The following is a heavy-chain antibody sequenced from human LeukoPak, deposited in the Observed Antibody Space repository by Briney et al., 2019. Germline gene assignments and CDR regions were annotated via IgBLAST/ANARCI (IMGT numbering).Heavy chain of an antibody. CDR3: AELGITMIGGV. CDR1: GFTFSTYN. Sequence: GGSLRLSCAASGFTFSTYNMNWVRQAPGKGLEWVSYISSSSGAIYYVDSVRGRFTISRDNAKNSLYLQMNSLRAEDTAVYYCAELGITMIGGVWGKGTTVTISS. CDR2: ISSSSGAI. D-gene: IGHD3-10*02. V-gene: IGHV3-48*01. J-gene: IGHJ6*04.